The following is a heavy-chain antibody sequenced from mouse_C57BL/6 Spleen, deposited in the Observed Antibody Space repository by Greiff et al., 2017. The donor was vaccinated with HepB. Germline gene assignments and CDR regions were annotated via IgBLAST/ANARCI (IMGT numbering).Heavy chain of an antibody. V-gene: IGHV1-52*01. CDR2: IDPSDSET. Sequence: VQLQQSGAELVRPGSSVKLSCKASGYTFTSYWMHWVKQRPIQGLEWIGNIDPSDSETHYNQKFKDKATLTVDKSSSTSYMQLSSLTSEDSAVYYCAREVNYGPSSAMDYWGQGTSVTVSS. J-gene: IGHJ4*01. CDR3: AREVNYGPSSAMDY. CDR1: GYTFTSYW. D-gene: IGHD1-2*01.